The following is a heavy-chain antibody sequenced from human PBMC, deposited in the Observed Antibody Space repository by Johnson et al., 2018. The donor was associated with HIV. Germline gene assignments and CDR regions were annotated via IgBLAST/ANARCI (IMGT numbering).Heavy chain of an antibody. CDR2: TRNKANSYTT. V-gene: IGHV3-72*01. CDR3: GRESPGAGTAFDI. D-gene: IGHD1-1*01. Sequence: VQLVESGGGLVQPGGSLRLSCAASGFTFSDHYMDWVRQAPGKGLEWVGRTRNKANSYTTEYAASVKGRFTISRDDSKNSLYLQMNSLKTEDTAVYYCGRESPGAGTAFDIWGQGTMVTVSS. J-gene: IGHJ3*02. CDR1: GFTFSDHY.